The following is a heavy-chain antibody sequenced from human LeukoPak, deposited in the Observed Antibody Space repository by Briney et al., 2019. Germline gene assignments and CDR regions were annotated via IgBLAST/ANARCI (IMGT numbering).Heavy chain of an antibody. Sequence: GGSLRLSRSASGFTFISYAMHCVRQAPGKGLEYVSAISSNGGATYYADSVKGRFTISRDYFKNTLYLQMSSLRAEDTAVYYCVKPPGLVEDYWGQGTLVTVSS. J-gene: IGHJ4*02. CDR2: ISSNGGAT. CDR1: GFTFISYA. V-gene: IGHV3-64D*06. CDR3: VKPPGLVEDY.